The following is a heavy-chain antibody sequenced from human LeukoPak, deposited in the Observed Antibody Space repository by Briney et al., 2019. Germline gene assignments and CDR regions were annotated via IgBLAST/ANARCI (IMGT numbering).Heavy chain of an antibody. CDR2: IYYSGST. J-gene: IGHJ6*03. V-gene: IGHV4-59*01. D-gene: IGHD1-26*01. Sequence: SETLSLTCTVSGGSISSYYWSWIRQPPGKGLEWIGYIYYSGSTSYNPSLKSRVTISVDTSKNQFSLKLSSVTAADTAVYYCARSSGSYGYYMDVWGKGTTVTVSS. CDR3: ARSSGSYGYYMDV. CDR1: GGSISSYY.